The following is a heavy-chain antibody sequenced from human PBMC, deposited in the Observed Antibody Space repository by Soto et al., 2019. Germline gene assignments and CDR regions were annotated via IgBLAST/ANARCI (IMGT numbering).Heavy chain of an antibody. CDR2: IYQSGDT. D-gene: IGHD6-6*01. CDR1: GASIISGGYS. V-gene: IGHV4-30-2*01. CDR3: DRSPRADRPYNCIDA. Sequence: PLSLTCVVSGASIISGGYSWTWPRHPPGKGMEWIGYIYQSGDTYYNPSLKSRVTISVDGSKNQFSLKLTSVTAADTAVYYCDRSPRADRPYNCIDAWGQGTPVTVSS. J-gene: IGHJ5*02.